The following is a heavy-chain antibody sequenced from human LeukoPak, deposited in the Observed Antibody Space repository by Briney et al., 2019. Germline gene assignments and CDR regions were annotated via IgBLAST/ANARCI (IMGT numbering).Heavy chain of an antibody. CDR1: GGSFSGYY. J-gene: IGHJ4*02. Sequence: SETLSLTCAVYGGSFSGYYWGWIRQPPGKGLEWIGSIYRSGSTYYNPSLKSRVTISVDTSKNQFSLKLSSVTAADTAVYYCARIPYDSSGYYLYYFDYWGQGTLVTVSS. CDR2: IYRSGST. CDR3: ARIPYDSSGYYLYYFDY. V-gene: IGHV4-34*01. D-gene: IGHD3-22*01.